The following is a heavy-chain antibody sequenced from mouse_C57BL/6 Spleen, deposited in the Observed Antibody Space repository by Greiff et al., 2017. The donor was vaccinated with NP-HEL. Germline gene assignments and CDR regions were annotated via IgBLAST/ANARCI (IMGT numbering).Heavy chain of an antibody. CDR1: GFSFNTYA. CDR2: LRSKSNNYAT. J-gene: IGHJ4*01. CDR3: VNSIDCYCYAMDD. Sequence: EVKLVESGGGLVQPKGSLKLSCAASGFSFNTYAMNWVRPAPGTGLEWVARLRSKSNNYATYYAVSVKDRFTISRDESESMLYLQMINLKPEDTTMYYCVNSIDCYCYAMDDWGQGTSVTVSS. D-gene: IGHD2-3*01. V-gene: IGHV10-1*01.